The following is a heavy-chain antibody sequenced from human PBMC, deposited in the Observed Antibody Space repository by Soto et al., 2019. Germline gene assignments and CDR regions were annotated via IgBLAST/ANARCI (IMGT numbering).Heavy chain of an antibody. CDR1: GYTFTSYG. Sequence: QVQLVQSGAEVKKPGASVKVSCKASGYTFTSYGISWVRQAPGQGLEWMGWISAYNGNTNYAQKLQGRVTMTTDTSTSTAYMELRSLRSDDTAVYYCARDVDYYDSSGYYYPEYFHHWGQGTLVTVSS. J-gene: IGHJ1*01. V-gene: IGHV1-18*01. CDR2: ISAYNGNT. CDR3: ARDVDYYDSSGYYYPEYFHH. D-gene: IGHD3-22*01.